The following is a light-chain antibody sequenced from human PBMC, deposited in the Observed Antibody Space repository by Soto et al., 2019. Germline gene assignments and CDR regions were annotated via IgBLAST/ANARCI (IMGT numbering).Light chain of an antibody. Sequence: DIVMTQSPDSLTVSLGERATINCKSSQSVFSSTNTKNYLAWYQQKPGQPPKLLIYWASTRESGVPDRFSGRGSGTYFPLSVSILQADDVAFYDCQQYYSTPPLVGPGTKVDIK. J-gene: IGKJ3*01. CDR2: WAS. CDR1: QSVFSSTNTKNY. V-gene: IGKV4-1*01. CDR3: QQYYSTPPL.